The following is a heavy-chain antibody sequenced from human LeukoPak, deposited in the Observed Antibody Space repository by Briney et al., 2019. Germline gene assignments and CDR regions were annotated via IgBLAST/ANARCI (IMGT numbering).Heavy chain of an antibody. Sequence: PGGSLRLSCAVSGLIFSSYGMHWLRQAPGKGLEWVSYISSSGSTIYYADSVKGRFTISRDNAKNSLYLQMNSLRAEDTAVYYCARVEDGGGSCYTDYWGQGTLVTVSS. D-gene: IGHD2-15*01. CDR2: ISSSGSTI. CDR1: GLIFSSYG. CDR3: ARVEDGGGSCYTDY. V-gene: IGHV3-48*04. J-gene: IGHJ4*02.